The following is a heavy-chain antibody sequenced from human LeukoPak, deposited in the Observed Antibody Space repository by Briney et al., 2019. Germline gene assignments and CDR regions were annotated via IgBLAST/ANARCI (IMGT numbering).Heavy chain of an antibody. D-gene: IGHD1-26*01. V-gene: IGHV1-18*04. J-gene: IGHJ5*02. Sequence: ASVQLSCKTSGYTFTTHLVHWVRQAPGQGLEWMGWISAYNGNTNYAQKLQGRVTMTTDTSTSTAYMELRSLRSDDTAVYYCARGASGSYSNWFDPWGQGTLVTVSS. CDR1: GYTFTTHL. CDR3: ARGASGSYSNWFDP. CDR2: ISAYNGNT.